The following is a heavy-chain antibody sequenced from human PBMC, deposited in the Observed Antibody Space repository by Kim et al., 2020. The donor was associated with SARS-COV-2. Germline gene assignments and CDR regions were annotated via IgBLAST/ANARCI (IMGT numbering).Heavy chain of an antibody. CDR2: IYYSGST. Sequence: SETLSLTCTVSGGSISSSSYYWGWIRQPPGKGLEWIGSIYYSGSTYYNPSLKSRVTISVDTSKNQFSLKLSSVTAADTSVYYCARLGGYYWADFDYWGQGTLVTVSS. CDR1: GGSISSSSYY. V-gene: IGHV4-39*01. D-gene: IGHD3-22*01. CDR3: ARLGGYYWADFDY. J-gene: IGHJ4*02.